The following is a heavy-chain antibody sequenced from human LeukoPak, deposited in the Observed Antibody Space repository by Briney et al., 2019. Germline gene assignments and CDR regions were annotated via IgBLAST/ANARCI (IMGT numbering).Heavy chain of an antibody. CDR1: GGSFSGYY. V-gene: IGHV4-34*01. D-gene: IGHD4-17*01. CDR2: INHSGST. J-gene: IGHJ4*02. Sequence: PSETLSLTCAVYGGSFSGYYWSWIRQPPGKGLEWIGEINHSGSTNYNPSLKSRVTISVDTSKNQFSLKLSSVTAADTAVYYCASLCGDYDDYWGQGTLVTVSS. CDR3: ASLCGDYDDY.